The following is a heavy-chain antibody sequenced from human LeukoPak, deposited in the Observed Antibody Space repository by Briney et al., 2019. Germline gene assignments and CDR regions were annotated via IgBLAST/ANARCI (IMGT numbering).Heavy chain of an antibody. J-gene: IGHJ6*03. D-gene: IGHD4-11*01. CDR2: IYYSGST. CDR1: GGSISSYY. V-gene: IGHV4-59*01. CDR3: ARGHSIEPYYYYYYMDV. Sequence: SETLSLTCTVSGGSISSYYWTWIRQPPGKGLEWVGYIYYSGSTNYNPSLKSRVTISVDTSKNQFSLKLSSVTAADTAVYYCARGHSIEPYYYYYYMDVWGKGTTVTVSS.